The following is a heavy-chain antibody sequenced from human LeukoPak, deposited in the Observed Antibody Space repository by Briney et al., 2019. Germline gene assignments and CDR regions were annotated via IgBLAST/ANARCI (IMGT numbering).Heavy chain of an antibody. CDR1: GGTFSSNA. J-gene: IGHJ6*03. Sequence: GSSVKVSCKTSGGTFSSNAISWVRQAPGQGLEWMGGIIPIYGTKNYAQKFQGRVTFNADESTTTAYMELSSLRSEDTAVYYCARGYCSSIKCFYWYYMDVWGKGTTVTVSS. CDR3: ARGYCSSIKCFYWYYMDV. V-gene: IGHV1-69*01. CDR2: IIPIYGTK. D-gene: IGHD2-2*01.